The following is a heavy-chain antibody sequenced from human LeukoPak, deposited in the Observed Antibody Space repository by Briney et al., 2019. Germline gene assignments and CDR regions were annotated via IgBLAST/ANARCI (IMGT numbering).Heavy chain of an antibody. Sequence: GGSLRLSCAASGFTFSSYAMSWVRQAPGKGLEWVSAISGSGGSTYYADSVKGRFTISRDNSKHTLYLQMNSLRAEDTAVYYCAKAEYYCSGGSCYPYWGQGTLVTVSS. CDR3: AKAEYYCSGGSCYPY. J-gene: IGHJ4*02. CDR2: ISGSGGST. V-gene: IGHV3-23*01. CDR1: GFTFSSYA. D-gene: IGHD2-15*01.